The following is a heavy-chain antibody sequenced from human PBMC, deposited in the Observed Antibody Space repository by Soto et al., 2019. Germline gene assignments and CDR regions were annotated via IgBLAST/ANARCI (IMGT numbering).Heavy chain of an antibody. V-gene: IGHV4-39*01. D-gene: IGHD2-8*01. CDR2: IFYRENT. J-gene: IGHJ6*02. Sequence: SKILSLTCTVSGGTSISRDYYWGWIRQPPGKWLEWVGGIFYRENTHHNPSLKTRDSVFVETSTNKLPRKLRSVNAADTAVYYCPRHVYSTKYAYSRHWVAMDVGRQG. CDR1: GGTSISRDYY. CDR3: PRHVYSTKYAYSRHWVAMDV.